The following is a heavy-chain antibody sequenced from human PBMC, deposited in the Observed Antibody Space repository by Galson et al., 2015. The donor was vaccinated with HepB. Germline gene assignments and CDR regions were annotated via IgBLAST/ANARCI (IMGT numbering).Heavy chain of an antibody. Sequence: SLRLSCAASGFTFSSYAMSWVRQAPGKGLEWVSAISSSGSTTYYADSVKGRFTISRDNSKNTVYLQMHSLRAEDTAVYYWAKGPAAIMATPWFDPWGQGTLVTVSS. J-gene: IGHJ5*02. CDR1: GFTFSSYA. CDR3: AKGPAAIMATPWFDP. V-gene: IGHV3-23*01. D-gene: IGHD5-12*01. CDR2: ISSSGSTT.